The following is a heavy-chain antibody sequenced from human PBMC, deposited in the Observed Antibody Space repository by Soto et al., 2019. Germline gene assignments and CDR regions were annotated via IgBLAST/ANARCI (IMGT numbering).Heavy chain of an antibody. CDR3: AKGWGDTAMVVYYYYGMDV. Sequence: GSLRLSCAASGFTFSSYAMSWVRQAPGKGLEWVSAISGSGGSTYYADSVKGRFTISRDNSKNTLYLQMNSLRAEDTAVYYCAKGWGDTAMVVYYYYGMDVWGQGTTVTVSS. J-gene: IGHJ6*02. V-gene: IGHV3-23*01. CDR2: ISGSGGST. D-gene: IGHD5-18*01. CDR1: GFTFSSYA.